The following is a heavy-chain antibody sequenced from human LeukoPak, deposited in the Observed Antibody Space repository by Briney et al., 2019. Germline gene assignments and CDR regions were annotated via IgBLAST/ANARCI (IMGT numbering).Heavy chain of an antibody. V-gene: IGHV3-73*01. J-gene: IGHJ4*02. CDR2: IRSKANSYAT. CDR1: GFTFSGSA. D-gene: IGHD2-2*01. Sequence: GGSLRLSCAASGFTFSGSAMHWVRQASGKGLEWVGRIRSKANSYATAYAASVKGRFTISRDDSKNTAYLQMNSLKTEDAAVYYCTRPLSSTSVVPTLIRWGQGTLVTVSS. CDR3: TRPLSSTSVVPTLIR.